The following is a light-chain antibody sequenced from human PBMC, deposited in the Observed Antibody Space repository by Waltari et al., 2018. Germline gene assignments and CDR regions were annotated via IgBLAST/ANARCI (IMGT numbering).Light chain of an antibody. CDR2: AAS. V-gene: IGKV1-39*01. CDR1: QSISNY. J-gene: IGKJ4*01. CDR3: QQSYSALALT. Sequence: DIQMTQSPSSLSASVGDRVTITCRASQSISNYLSWYQQKPGKAPKFLIYAASSVQSGVPSRFSGSGSGTDFTLTISSLQPEDFATYYCQQSYSALALTFGGGTKVEVK.